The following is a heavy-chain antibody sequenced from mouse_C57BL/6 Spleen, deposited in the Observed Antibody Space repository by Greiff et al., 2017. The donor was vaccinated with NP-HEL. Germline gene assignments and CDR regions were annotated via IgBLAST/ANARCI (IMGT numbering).Heavy chain of an antibody. V-gene: IGHV1-80*01. CDR2: IYPGDGDT. CDR1: GYAFSSYW. Sequence: QVHVKQSGAELVKPGASVKISCKASGYAFSSYWMNWVKQRPGKGLEWIGQIYPGDGDTNYNGKFKGKATLTADKSSSTAYMQLSSLTSEDSAVYFCARPSGLIYYGNPYYAMDYWGQGTSVTVSS. D-gene: IGHD2-1*01. CDR3: ARPSGLIYYGNPYYAMDY. J-gene: IGHJ4*01.